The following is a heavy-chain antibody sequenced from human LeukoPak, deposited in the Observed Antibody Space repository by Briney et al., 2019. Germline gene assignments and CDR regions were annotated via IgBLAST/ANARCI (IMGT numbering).Heavy chain of an antibody. CDR3: VRDVWGDRDSYFDY. D-gene: IGHD2-21*01. J-gene: IGHJ4*02. CDR1: GFTFSSYW. V-gene: IGHV3-74*01. CDR2: INSDGRST. Sequence: GGSLRLSCAASGFTFSSYWMHWVRQATGKGLEWVSRINSDGRSTSYADSVKGRFTFSRDNAKSTLYLQMNSLRAEDTAVYYCVRDVWGDRDSYFDYWGQGTLVTVSS.